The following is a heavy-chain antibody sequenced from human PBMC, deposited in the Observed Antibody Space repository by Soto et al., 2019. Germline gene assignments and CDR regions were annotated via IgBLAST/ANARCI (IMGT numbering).Heavy chain of an antibody. D-gene: IGHD6-19*01. CDR3: TTTLLGSGWYPDAFDI. CDR2: IKSKTDGGTT. J-gene: IGHJ3*02. CDR1: GFTFSNAW. V-gene: IGHV3-15*01. Sequence: GGSLRLSCAASGFTFSNAWMSWVRQAPGKGLEWVGRIKSKTDGGTTDYAAPVKGRFTISRDDSKNTLYLQMNSLKTEDTAVYYCTTTLLGSGWYPDAFDIWGQGTMVTVS.